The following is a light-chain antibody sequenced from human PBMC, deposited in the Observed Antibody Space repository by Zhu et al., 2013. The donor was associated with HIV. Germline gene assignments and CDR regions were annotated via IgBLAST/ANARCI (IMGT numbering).Light chain of an antibody. CDR3: QQFGSSPLT. CDR1: QSVSSN. V-gene: IGKV3-15*01. Sequence: EIVMTQSPATLSVSPGERATLSCRASQSVSSNLAWYQQKPGQAPRLLIYGASTRATGIPARFSGSGSGTDFTLTISRLEPEDFAVYYCQQFGSSPLTFGGGTNVELK. J-gene: IGKJ4*01. CDR2: GAS.